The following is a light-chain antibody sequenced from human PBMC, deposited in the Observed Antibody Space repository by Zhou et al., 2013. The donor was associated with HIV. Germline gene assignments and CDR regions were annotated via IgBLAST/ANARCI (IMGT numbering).Light chain of an antibody. CDR1: QGITDS. CDR3: QQYYYSPLT. CDR2: ATS. Sequence: DIQMTQSPSSLSASVGERMNITCRASQGITDSLAWYQQKPGKAPKLLIYATSRLESGVPLRFSGSGSGTDFTLTISSLQPEDFASYYCQQYYYSPLTFGQGTKVEIK. J-gene: IGKJ1*01. V-gene: IGKV1-NL1*01.